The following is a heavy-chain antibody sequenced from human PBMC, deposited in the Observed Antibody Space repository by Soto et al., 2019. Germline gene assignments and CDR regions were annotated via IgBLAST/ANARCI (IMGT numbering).Heavy chain of an antibody. CDR3: ARAKERSPPHYYYGMDV. V-gene: IGHV1-69*01. CDR1: GGTFSSYA. D-gene: IGHD1-1*01. J-gene: IGHJ6*02. Sequence: QVQLVQSGAEVKKPGSSVKVSCKASGGTFSSYAISWVRQAPGQGLEWMGGIIPIFGTANYAQKFQGRVTITADEFTSTAYMELSSLRSEDTAVYYCARAKERSPPHYYYGMDVWGQGTTVTVSS. CDR2: IIPIFGTA.